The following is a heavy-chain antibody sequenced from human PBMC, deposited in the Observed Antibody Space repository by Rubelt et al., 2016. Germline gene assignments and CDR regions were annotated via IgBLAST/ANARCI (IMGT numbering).Heavy chain of an antibody. CDR1: GGSFSGYY. V-gene: IGHV4-34*01. CDR2: INHSGST. CDR3: ARGRRGSSSWLGRDYYGMDV. D-gene: IGHD6-13*01. Sequence: QVQLQQWGAGLLKPSETLSLTCAVYGGSFSGYYWSWIRQPPGKGLEWIGEINHSGSTNYNPSLKSRVTRSVDTSKNHVSLKLSSVTAADTAVYYCARGRRGSSSWLGRDYYGMDVWGQGTTVTVSS. J-gene: IGHJ6*02.